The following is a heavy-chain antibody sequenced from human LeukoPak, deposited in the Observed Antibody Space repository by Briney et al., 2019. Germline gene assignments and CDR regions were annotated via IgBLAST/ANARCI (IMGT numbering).Heavy chain of an antibody. D-gene: IGHD4-17*01. CDR1: GYPFDNFG. CDR2: ISAYNGNT. J-gene: IGHJ4*01. CDR3: ARDRVGGDLTGVSLW. V-gene: IGHV1-18*01. Sequence: AAVKLSFPSSGYPFDNFGLTWVRQAPGQGLEWMGWISAYNGNTHYAQKFRGGLTLTTETSTSTAYLELRSLKSDDTAVYYCARDRVGGDLTGVSLWRGQGSLVTVSS.